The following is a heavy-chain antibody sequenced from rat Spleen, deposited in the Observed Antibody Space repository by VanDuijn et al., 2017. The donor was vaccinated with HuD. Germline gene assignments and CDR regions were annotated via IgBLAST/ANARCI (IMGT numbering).Heavy chain of an antibody. CDR3: ARRRVYYGILVRGAFAY. J-gene: IGHJ3*01. CDR2: ISTGGGNT. D-gene: IGHD1-6*01. Sequence: EVQLVESGGDLAQPGRSLKLSCAASGFTYSNYVMAWVSQAPTKGLEWVASISTGGGNTYYRDSVKGRFTISRDNAKNTLYLEMDSLRSEDTATYYCARRRVYYGILVRGAFAYWGQGALVTVSS. V-gene: IGHV5S13*01. CDR1: GFTYSNYV.